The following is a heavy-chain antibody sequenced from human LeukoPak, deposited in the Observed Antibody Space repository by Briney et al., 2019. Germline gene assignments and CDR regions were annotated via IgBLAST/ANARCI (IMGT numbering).Heavy chain of an antibody. D-gene: IGHD5-12*01. CDR3: AVSVGIVATTFDH. J-gene: IGHJ5*02. V-gene: IGHV1-58*02. Sequence: GASVKVSCKASGFTFTSSAMQWVRQARGQRLEWIGWIVVGSGNTNYAQKFQERVTITRDMSTSTAYMELSSLRSEDTAVYYCAVSVGIVATTFDHWGQGTLATVSS. CDR2: IVVGSGNT. CDR1: GFTFTSSA.